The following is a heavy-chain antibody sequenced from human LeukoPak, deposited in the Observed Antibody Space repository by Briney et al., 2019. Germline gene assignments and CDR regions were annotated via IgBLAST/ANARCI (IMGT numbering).Heavy chain of an antibody. J-gene: IGHJ6*02. CDR1: GYTFTGYY. Sequence: ASVKVSCMASGYTFTGYYMHWVRQAPGQGLEWMGWINPNSGGTNYAQKFQGWVTMTRDTSISTAYMELSRLRSDDTAVYYCARAPSTNWNYPHYYYYYGMDVWGQGTTVTVSS. V-gene: IGHV1-2*04. CDR3: ARAPSTNWNYPHYYYYYGMDV. D-gene: IGHD1-7*01. CDR2: INPNSGGT.